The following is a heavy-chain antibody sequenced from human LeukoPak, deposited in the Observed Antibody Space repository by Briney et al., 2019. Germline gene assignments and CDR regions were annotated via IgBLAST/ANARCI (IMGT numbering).Heavy chain of an antibody. CDR3: ARVVGGSGSYDWFDP. CDR1: VYTFTIYG. Sequence: ASVTVSFTASVYTFTIYGISWVRQAPGQGLEWMGWSSAYNGNTNYAQKLQGRVTMTTDTSTSTAYMELRSLRSDDTAVYYCARVVGGSGSYDWFDPWGQGTLVTVSS. J-gene: IGHJ5*02. D-gene: IGHD3-10*01. V-gene: IGHV1-18*01. CDR2: SSAYNGNT.